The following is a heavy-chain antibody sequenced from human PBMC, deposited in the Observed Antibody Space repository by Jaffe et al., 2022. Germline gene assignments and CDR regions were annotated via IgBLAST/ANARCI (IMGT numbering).Heavy chain of an antibody. CDR3: ARDRIAAAGFKGDAFDI. CDR2: IYTSGST. J-gene: IGHJ3*02. Sequence: QVQLQESGPGLVKPSQTLSLTCTVSGGSISSGSYYWSWIRQPAGKGLEWIGRIYTSGSTNYNPSLKSRVTISVDTSKNQFSLKLSSVTAADTAVYYCARDRIAAAGFKGDAFDIWGQGTMVTVSS. CDR1: GGSISSGSYY. V-gene: IGHV4-61*02. D-gene: IGHD6-13*01.